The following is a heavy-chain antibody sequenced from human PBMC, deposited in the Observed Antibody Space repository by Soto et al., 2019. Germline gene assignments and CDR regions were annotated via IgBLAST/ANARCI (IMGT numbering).Heavy chain of an antibody. V-gene: IGHV1-69*13. D-gene: IGHD2-15*01. CDR3: ASNTIVVVVAATWGAFDI. CDR2: IIPIFGTA. CDR1: GGTFSSYA. J-gene: IGHJ3*02. Sequence: ASVKVSCKASGGTFSSYAISWVRQAPGQGLEWMGGIIPIFGTANYAQKFQGRVTITADESTSTAYMELSSLRSEDTAVYYCASNTIVVVVAATWGAFDIRGQGTMVTVSS.